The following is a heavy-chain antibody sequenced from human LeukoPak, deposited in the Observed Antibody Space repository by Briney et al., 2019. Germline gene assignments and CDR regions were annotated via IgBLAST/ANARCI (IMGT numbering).Heavy chain of an antibody. Sequence: SETLSLTCTVSGGSISSYYWSWIRQPPGKGLEWIGYIYYSGSTNYNPSLKSRVTISVDTSKNQFSLKLSSVTAADTAVYDCARVLDTSGYYYAFDYWGQGTLVTVSS. CDR3: ARVLDTSGYYYAFDY. J-gene: IGHJ4*02. CDR1: GGSISSYY. V-gene: IGHV4-59*01. CDR2: IYYSGST. D-gene: IGHD3-22*01.